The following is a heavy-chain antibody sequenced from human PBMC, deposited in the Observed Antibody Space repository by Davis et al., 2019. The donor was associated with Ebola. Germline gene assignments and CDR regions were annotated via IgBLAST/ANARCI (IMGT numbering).Heavy chain of an antibody. CDR1: GFTFSSSW. CDR3: ARAKYYGMDV. V-gene: IGHV3-74*01. Sequence: PGGSLRLSCAASGFTFSSSWMHWVRQAPGKGLVWVSLINNDGSITTYADSVKGRSTISRDNAKNTLYLQMNTLRAEDTAVYYCARAKYYGMDVWGKGTTVTVSS. D-gene: IGHD6-6*01. CDR2: INNDGSIT. J-gene: IGHJ6*04.